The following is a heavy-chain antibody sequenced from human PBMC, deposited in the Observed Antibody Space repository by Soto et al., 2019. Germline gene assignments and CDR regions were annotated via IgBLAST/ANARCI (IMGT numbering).Heavy chain of an antibody. D-gene: IGHD2-15*01. CDR1: GGTFSSYT. CDR2: IIPILGIA. J-gene: IGHJ4*02. V-gene: IGHV1-69*02. Sequence: VQLVQSGAEVKKPGSSVKVSCKASGGTFSSYTISWVRQAPGQGLEWMGRIIPILGIANYAQKFQGRVTITADKSTSTAYMELSSLRSEDTAVYYCARGYCSGGSCSLSGYWGQGTLVTVSS. CDR3: ARGYCSGGSCSLSGY.